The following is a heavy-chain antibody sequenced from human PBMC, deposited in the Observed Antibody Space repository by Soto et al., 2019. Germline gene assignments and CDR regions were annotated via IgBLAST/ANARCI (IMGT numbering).Heavy chain of an antibody. CDR3: TTASSDRHHMDV. Sequence: PGWSLRLSCATSGFTFSNFVMRWVRQTPGKGLEWVSTITSTGGDTYYTDSVKGRFTISRDNSKNTLYLQMSSLRAEDTALYYCTTASSDRHHMDVWGQGTTVTASS. CDR2: ITSTGGDT. CDR1: GFTFSNFV. V-gene: IGHV3-23*01. J-gene: IGHJ6*02.